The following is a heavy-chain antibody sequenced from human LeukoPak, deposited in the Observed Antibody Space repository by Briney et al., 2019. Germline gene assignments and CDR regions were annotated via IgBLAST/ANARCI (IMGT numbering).Heavy chain of an antibody. CDR2: IYHSGST. J-gene: IGHJ4*02. Sequence: PSETLSLTCAVSGGSMSSTKWWNWVRQPPGKGLEWIGEIYHSGSTNYNPSLKSRITISVDKSKNQVSLNLSSVTAADTPVYYCATSTVMNHYCFDYWAQGTLVTVSS. V-gene: IGHV4-4*02. D-gene: IGHD1-14*01. CDR1: GGSMSSTKW. CDR3: ATSTVMNHYCFDY.